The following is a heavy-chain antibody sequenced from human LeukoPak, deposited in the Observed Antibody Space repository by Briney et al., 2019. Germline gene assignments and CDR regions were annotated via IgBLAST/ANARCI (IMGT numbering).Heavy chain of an antibody. V-gene: IGHV4-59*01. Sequence: SETLSLTWTVSGXSISNYYWSWIPQPPGKGLEWIGYIYYSGSTNYNPSLKSRVTISVDTSKNQFSLKLTSVTAADTAVYYCARTSLADYWGQGTLVTVSS. J-gene: IGHJ4*02. CDR3: ARTSLADY. CDR1: GXSISNYY. CDR2: IYYSGST.